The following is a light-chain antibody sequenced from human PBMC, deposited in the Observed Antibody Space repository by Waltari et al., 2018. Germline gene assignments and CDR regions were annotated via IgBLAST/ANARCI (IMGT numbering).Light chain of an antibody. CDR2: GNN. Sequence: QSVLTQPPSVSGAPGQRVTISCTGSNSNIGAGSGVHWYQQLPGTAPKLLIYGNNNRPAAVPDRFSGSKSGTSAPLAITGLQAEDGADYYCQSYDSSLSGVLFGGGTKLTVL. J-gene: IGLJ2*01. CDR3: QSYDSSLSGVL. V-gene: IGLV1-40*01. CDR1: NSNIGAGSG.